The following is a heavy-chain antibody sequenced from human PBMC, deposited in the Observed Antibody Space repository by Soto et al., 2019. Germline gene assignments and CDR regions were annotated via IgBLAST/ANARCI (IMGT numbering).Heavy chain of an antibody. CDR1: GDSISNSRFY. CDR2: IYHTGNA. J-gene: IGHJ5*02. Sequence: SETLSLTCSVSGDSISNSRFYWAWIRQPPGEGMEWIGSIYHTGNAYYNPSLKSRVTISVDTSKNQFSLKLTSVTAADAALYYCARDFFDSSDFTTNWFDPWGQGTLVTVS. V-gene: IGHV4-39*01. D-gene: IGHD3-22*01. CDR3: ARDFFDSSDFTTNWFDP.